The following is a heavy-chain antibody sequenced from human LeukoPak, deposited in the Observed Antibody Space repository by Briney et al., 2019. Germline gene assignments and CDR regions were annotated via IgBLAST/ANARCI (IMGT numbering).Heavy chain of an antibody. CDR2: ISGSGGST. Sequence: GGSLRLSCAASGLSFSTFGMTWVRQAPGKGLEWVSAISGSGGSTYYADSVKGRFTISRDNSKNTLYLQMNSLRAEDTAVYYCAKGPPGNYYYYYMDVWGKGTTVTVSS. J-gene: IGHJ6*03. CDR1: GLSFSTFG. V-gene: IGHV3-23*01. D-gene: IGHD1-14*01. CDR3: AKGPPGNYYYYYMDV.